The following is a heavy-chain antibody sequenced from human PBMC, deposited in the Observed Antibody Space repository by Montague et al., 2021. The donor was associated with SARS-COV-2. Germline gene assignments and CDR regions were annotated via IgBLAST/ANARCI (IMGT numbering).Heavy chain of an antibody. CDR3: ARAQKTISGMLIPPYYFDF. J-gene: IGHJ4*02. CDR1: GHSIWSSDW. V-gene: IGHV4-4*02. Sequence: SETLSLTCIVSGHSIWSSDWWTWVRQPPGKGLEWIGEIYHSGSTTYNPSLKSRVTISVDKSKNQFSLTLTSLTAADTAVYYCARAQKTISGMLIPPYYFDFWGQGTLVTVSS. D-gene: IGHD3-3*01. CDR2: IYHSGST.